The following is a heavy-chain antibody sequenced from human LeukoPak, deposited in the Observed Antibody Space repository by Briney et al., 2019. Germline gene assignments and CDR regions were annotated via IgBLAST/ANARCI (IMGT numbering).Heavy chain of an antibody. Sequence: PSETLSLTCTVSGAYINSGAQYWGWIRQHPEKGLEWMGYVYRTGDTYYSPSFQSRIVMSVDTSKNQFSLRLSPVTAADTAVYFCAGKDGTSASFDYWGQGILVTVPT. CDR3: AGKDGTSASFDY. CDR2: VYRTGDT. D-gene: IGHD5-24*01. CDR1: GAYINSGAQY. V-gene: IGHV4-31*03. J-gene: IGHJ4*01.